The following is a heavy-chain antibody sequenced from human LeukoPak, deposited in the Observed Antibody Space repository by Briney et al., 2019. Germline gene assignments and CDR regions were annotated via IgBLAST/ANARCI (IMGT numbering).Heavy chain of an antibody. V-gene: IGHV3-23*01. CDR2: ISGSGDNT. J-gene: IGHJ4*02. Sequence: GGSLRLSCAASGFTFSSYAMSWVRQAPGKGLEWVSGISGSGDNTYYADSVKGRFTISRDNSKNTLYVQVNSLGTEDTAAYYCAKGSYYDSSGSFYFDYWGQGTLVTVST. D-gene: IGHD3-22*01. CDR1: GFTFSSYA. CDR3: AKGSYYDSSGSFYFDY.